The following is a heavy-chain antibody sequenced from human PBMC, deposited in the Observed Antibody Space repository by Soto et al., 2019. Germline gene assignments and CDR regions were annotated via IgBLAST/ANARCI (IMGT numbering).Heavy chain of an antibody. V-gene: IGHV4-30-2*01. CDR2: IYHSGST. J-gene: IGHJ4*02. CDR3: ARDLFGTTTDYGY. Sequence: SETLSLTCAVSGGSISSGGYSWSWIRQPPGKGLEWIGYIYHSGSTYYNPSLKSRVTISVDTSTSTAYMELRSLRSDDPAVYYCARDLFGTTTDYGYWGQGTLVTVSS. D-gene: IGHD3-3*01. CDR1: GGSISSGGYS.